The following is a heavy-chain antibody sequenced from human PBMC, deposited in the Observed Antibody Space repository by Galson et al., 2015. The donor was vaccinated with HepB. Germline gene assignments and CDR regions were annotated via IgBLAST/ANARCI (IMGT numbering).Heavy chain of an antibody. Sequence: SEKVSCKASGYTLTRYAIHWVRQAPGQRLEWMGWINTASGRTEYSQKLQGTVTITKDTSANTAYMEVSSLRSEDTAVYYCSRDSGRGFYGMDVWGQGTTVIVSS. D-gene: IGHD3-10*01. CDR2: INTASGRT. CDR3: SRDSGRGFYGMDV. CDR1: GYTLTRYA. V-gene: IGHV1-3*04. J-gene: IGHJ6*02.